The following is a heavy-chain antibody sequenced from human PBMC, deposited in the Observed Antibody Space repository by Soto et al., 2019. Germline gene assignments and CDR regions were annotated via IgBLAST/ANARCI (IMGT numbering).Heavy chain of an antibody. CDR2: IYYSGST. D-gene: IGHD3-22*01. CDR3: ARHREGDYYDSSGYYTYYFDY. J-gene: IGHJ4*02. V-gene: IGHV4-39*01. CDR1: GGSISSSSYY. Sequence: QLQLQESGPGLVKPSETLSLTCTVSGGSISSSSYYWGWIRQPPGKGLEWIGSIYYSGSTYYNPSLKSRVTISVDTSKNQFSLKLSSVTAADTAVYYCARHREGDYYDSSGYYTYYFDYWGQGTLVTVSS.